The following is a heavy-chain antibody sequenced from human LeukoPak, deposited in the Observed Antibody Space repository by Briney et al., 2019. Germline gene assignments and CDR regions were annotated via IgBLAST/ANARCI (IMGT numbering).Heavy chain of an antibody. CDR3: AKDHRAYCGGDCVDFDY. CDR1: GFTFGSYA. J-gene: IGHJ4*02. Sequence: PGGSLRLSCAASGFTFGSYAMSWVRQAPGEGLDCISGISGGSSTTYYADSVKGRFTISRDNSKSTLYLQMNSLRAEDTAVYYCAKDHRAYCGGDCVDFDYWGQGTLVTVSS. D-gene: IGHD2-21*02. V-gene: IGHV3-23*01. CDR2: ISGGSSTT.